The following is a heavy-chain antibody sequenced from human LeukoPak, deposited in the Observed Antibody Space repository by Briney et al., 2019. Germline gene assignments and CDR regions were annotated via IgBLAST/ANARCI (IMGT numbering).Heavy chain of an antibody. J-gene: IGHJ6*02. CDR1: GYSFTSYW. Sequence: GESLKISCKGSGYSFTSYWIGWVRQMPGKGLEWIGIIYPGYSDTRYSPSFQGQVTISADKSISTAYLQWSSLKASDTAMYYCAVSSTLYCSSTSCHDYYYYGMDVWGQGTTVTVSS. CDR2: IYPGYSDT. V-gene: IGHV5-51*01. D-gene: IGHD2-2*01. CDR3: AVSSTLYCSSTSCHDYYYYGMDV.